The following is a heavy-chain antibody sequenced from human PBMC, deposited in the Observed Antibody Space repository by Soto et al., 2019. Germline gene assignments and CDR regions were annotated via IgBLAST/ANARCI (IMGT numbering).Heavy chain of an antibody. J-gene: IGHJ4*02. CDR1: GYSITSGDS. CDR2: IYHSGTA. D-gene: IGHD2-21*01. V-gene: IGHV4-38-2*01. CDR3: SRGVNL. Sequence: PSETLSLTCAVYGYSITSGDSWGWFRQPPGKGLEWIGTIYHSGTAYYNPSLTSRVTISIDTSKHQFSLTLSSVTAADSAVYYCSRGVNLWGQGVLVTVSS.